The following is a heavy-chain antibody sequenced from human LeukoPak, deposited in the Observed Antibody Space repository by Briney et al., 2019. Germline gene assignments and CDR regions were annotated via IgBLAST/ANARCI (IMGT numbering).Heavy chain of an antibody. J-gene: IGHJ4*02. CDR3: ARRYYFVSGSYYPFDF. Sequence: SETLSLTCNVSGGSISDNDYSWDWTRRPPGKGLEWMGCIHYSGTTYSNPSLKSRISTSVDTSKSQFSLKLRSVTAADTAVYYCARRYYFVSGSYYPFDFWGQGTLVTVSS. V-gene: IGHV4-39*01. CDR2: IHYSGTT. D-gene: IGHD3-10*01. CDR1: GGSISDNDYS.